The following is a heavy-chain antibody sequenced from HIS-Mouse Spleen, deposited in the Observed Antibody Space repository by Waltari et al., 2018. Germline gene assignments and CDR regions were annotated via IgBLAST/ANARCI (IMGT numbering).Heavy chain of an antibody. CDR3: ASPKWELLRGY. CDR2: SNHSGST. CDR1: GGSFSGYY. Sequence: QVQLQQWGAGLLKPSETLSLTCAVYGGSFSGYYWSWIRQPPGKGLEWIGESNHSGSTTSKPTLKMRVTISVDTSKNQLSLKLSSVTAADTAVYYCASPKWELLRGYWGQGTLVTVSS. J-gene: IGHJ4*02. V-gene: IGHV4-34*01. D-gene: IGHD1-26*01.